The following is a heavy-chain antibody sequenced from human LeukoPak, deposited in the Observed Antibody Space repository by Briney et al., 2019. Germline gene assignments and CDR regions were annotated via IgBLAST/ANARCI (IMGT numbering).Heavy chain of an antibody. CDR1: GFAFDDYA. CDR3: AKDRAQGVPFRVIDH. Sequence: PGMSLRLSCAASGFAFDDYALHWVRQAPGKGLEWVSGVSWNSGTIGYGEPVRGRFTISRDNAKNSLFLQMDSLRPEDTGLYYCAKDRAQGVPFRVIDHWGQGTLVTVTS. D-gene: IGHD2-21*01. V-gene: IGHV3-9*01. CDR2: VSWNSGTI. J-gene: IGHJ1*01.